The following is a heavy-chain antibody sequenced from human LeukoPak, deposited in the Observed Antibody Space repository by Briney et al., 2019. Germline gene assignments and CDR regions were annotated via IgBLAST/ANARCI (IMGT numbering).Heavy chain of an antibody. Sequence: SGGSLRLSCAASGFTFSDYHMNWIRQAPGKGLEWISYISPGDDAIYFADSVKGRFTLSRDYAKNSLYLQMNSLTAEDTAVYYCAIGRDITVAGPGGYFDYWGQGTQVTVSS. CDR2: ISPGDDAI. CDR3: AIGRDITVAGPGGYFDY. CDR1: GFTFSDYH. D-gene: IGHD6-19*01. V-gene: IGHV3-11*01. J-gene: IGHJ4*02.